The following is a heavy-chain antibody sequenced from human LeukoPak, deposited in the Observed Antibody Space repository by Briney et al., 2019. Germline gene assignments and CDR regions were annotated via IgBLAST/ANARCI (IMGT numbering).Heavy chain of an antibody. V-gene: IGHV1-8*01. J-gene: IGHJ5*02. CDR1: GYTFTTYD. Sequence: ASVKVSCKASGYTFTTYDINWVRQATGQGLEWMGWMNPNSGNTGYAQKFQGRVTMTRNTSISTAYMELGSLRSEDTAVYYCARGRGSGHKENWFDPWGQGTLVTVSS. CDR3: ARGRGSGHKENWFDP. D-gene: IGHD6-19*01. CDR2: MNPNSGNT.